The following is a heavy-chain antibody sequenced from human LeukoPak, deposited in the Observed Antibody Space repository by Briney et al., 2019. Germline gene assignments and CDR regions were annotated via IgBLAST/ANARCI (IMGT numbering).Heavy chain of an antibody. CDR1: GGSISSSSYY. CDR2: IYYSGST. CDR3: ARLNYDFWSGKLYYYYYYMDV. D-gene: IGHD3-3*01. V-gene: IGHV4-39*01. Sequence: PSETLSLTCTVSGGSISSSSYYWGWIRQPPGKGLEWIWSIYYSGSTYYNPSLKSRVTISVDTSKNQFSLKLSSVTAADTAVYYCARLNYDFWSGKLYYYYYYMDVWGKGTTVTVSS. J-gene: IGHJ6*03.